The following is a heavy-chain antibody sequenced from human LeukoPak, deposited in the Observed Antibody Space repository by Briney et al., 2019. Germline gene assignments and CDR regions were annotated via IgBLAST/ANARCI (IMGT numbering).Heavy chain of an antibody. CDR2: IIPIFGTA. V-gene: IGHV1-69*05. CDR1: GGTFSSYA. J-gene: IGHJ6*03. D-gene: IGHD3-10*01. Sequence: SVKVSCKASGGTFSSYAISWVRQAPGQGLEWMGGIIPIFGTANYAQKFQGRVTITTDESTSTAYMELSSLRSEEPAVYCCARPFTIVRKKDSYYYYYMDVWGKGTTVTVSS. CDR3: ARPFTIVRKKDSYYYYYMDV.